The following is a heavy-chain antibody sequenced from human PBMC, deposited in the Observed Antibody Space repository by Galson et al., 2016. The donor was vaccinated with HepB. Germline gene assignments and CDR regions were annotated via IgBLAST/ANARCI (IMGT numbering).Heavy chain of an antibody. V-gene: IGHV4-31*03. Sequence: TLSLTCSVSGGSISSGSYHWSWIRQHPGKGLEWIGYIYYSGSTFYNPSLKSRVTMSVDTSRNQLSPQLTSMTAADTAVYYCARQRLYSTGWTYLFDYWGQGTLVTVSS. D-gene: IGHD6-19*01. CDR2: IYYSGST. CDR1: GGSISSGSYH. CDR3: ARQRLYSTGWTYLFDY. J-gene: IGHJ4*02.